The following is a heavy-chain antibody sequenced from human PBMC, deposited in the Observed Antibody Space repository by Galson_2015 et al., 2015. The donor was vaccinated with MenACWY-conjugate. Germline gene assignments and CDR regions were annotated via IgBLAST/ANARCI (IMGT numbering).Heavy chain of an antibody. CDR2: IRYDGSNK. J-gene: IGHJ4*02. V-gene: IGHV3-30*02. CDR3: AKELRLGYYFDY. D-gene: IGHD3-3*01. CDR1: GFTFNLYG. Sequence: SLRLSCAASGFTFNLYGMHWVRQAPGKGLEWVAFIRYDGSNKYYADSVKGRFTISRDNSKNTLYLQMNSLRAEDTAVYYCAKELRLGYYFDYWGQGNLVTVSS.